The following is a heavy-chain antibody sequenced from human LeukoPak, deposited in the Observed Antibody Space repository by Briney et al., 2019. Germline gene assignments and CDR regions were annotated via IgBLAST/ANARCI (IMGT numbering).Heavy chain of an antibody. CDR1: GYSISSGYY. J-gene: IGHJ5*02. CDR3: ARHLLDIVVVPAALTPVNWFDP. Sequence: PSETLSLTCAVSGYSISSGYYWGWIRQPPGKGLEWIGSIYHSGSTCYNPSLKSRVTISVDTSKNQFSLKLSSVTAADTAVYYCARHLLDIVVVPAALTPVNWFDPWGQGTLVTVSS. D-gene: IGHD2-2*03. CDR2: IYHSGST. V-gene: IGHV4-38-2*01.